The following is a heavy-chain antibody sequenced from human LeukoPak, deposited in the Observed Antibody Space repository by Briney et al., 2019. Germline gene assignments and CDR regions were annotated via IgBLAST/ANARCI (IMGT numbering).Heavy chain of an antibody. CDR3: ARLRHGDYARIDY. Sequence: SETLSLTCTVSSGSISSYYWSWIRQPPGKGLEWIGYIYYSGSTNYNPSLKSRVTISVDTSKNQFSLKLSSVTAADTAVYYCARLRHGDYARIDYWGQGTLVTVSS. J-gene: IGHJ4*02. CDR1: SGSISSYY. V-gene: IGHV4-59*08. D-gene: IGHD4-17*01. CDR2: IYYSGST.